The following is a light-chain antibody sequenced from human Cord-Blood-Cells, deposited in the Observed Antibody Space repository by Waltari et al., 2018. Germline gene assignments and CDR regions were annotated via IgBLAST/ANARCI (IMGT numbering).Light chain of an antibody. J-gene: IGLJ3*02. Sequence: SYVLTQPPSVLVSPSQTARITGTGDPLRKQYGYWYQQKQGQAPVLVIYKDSERPSGIPERFSGSSSGRTVTLTISGVQAEDEADYYCQSADSSGTRVFGGGTKLTVL. CDR2: KDS. CDR1: PLRKQY. CDR3: QSADSSGTRV. V-gene: IGLV3-25*03.